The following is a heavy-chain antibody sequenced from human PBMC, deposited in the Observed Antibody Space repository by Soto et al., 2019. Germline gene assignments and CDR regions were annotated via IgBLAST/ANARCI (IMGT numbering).Heavy chain of an antibody. Sequence: QVQLQESGPGLVKPSETLALSCTVSGGSISSYYWSWFRQSPGKRMEWIGYVHHSWCSTYHLSLHSRGAISLDTCKSQFSLYVTSVTAPDTAVYYCERQGFGPLHGLVDVWCQGTTVTFSS. CDR3: ERQGFGPLHGLVDV. V-gene: IGHV4-59*08. D-gene: IGHD3-10*01. CDR1: GGSISSYY. J-gene: IGHJ6*02. CDR2: VHHSWCS.